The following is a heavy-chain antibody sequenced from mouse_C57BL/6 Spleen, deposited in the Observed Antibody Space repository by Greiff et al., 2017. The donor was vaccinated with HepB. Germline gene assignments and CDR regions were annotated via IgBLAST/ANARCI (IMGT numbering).Heavy chain of an antibody. CDR2: INPYNGGT. CDR1: GYTFTDYY. Sequence: EVQRVESGPVLVKPGASVKMSCKASGYTFTDYYMNWVKQSHGKSLEWIGVINPYNGGTSYNQKFKGKATLTVDKSSSTAYMELNSLTSEDSAVYYCARSGYYGSTWFAYWGQGTLVTVSA. D-gene: IGHD1-1*01. CDR3: ARSGYYGSTWFAY. V-gene: IGHV1-19*01. J-gene: IGHJ3*01.